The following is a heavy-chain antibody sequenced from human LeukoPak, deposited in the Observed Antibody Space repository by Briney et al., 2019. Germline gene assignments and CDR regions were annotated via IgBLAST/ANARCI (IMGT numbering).Heavy chain of an antibody. D-gene: IGHD5-12*01. CDR3: AREGGFDVFDY. CDR1: GFTFSSYA. V-gene: IGHV3-21*01. J-gene: IGHJ4*02. CDR2: ISSSSSYI. Sequence: PGGSLRLSCAASGFTFSSYAMSWVRQAPGQGLEWFSSISSSSSYIYYADSVKGRVTISRDNAKNSLYLQMNSLRAEDTAVYYCAREGGFDVFDYWGQGTLVTVSS.